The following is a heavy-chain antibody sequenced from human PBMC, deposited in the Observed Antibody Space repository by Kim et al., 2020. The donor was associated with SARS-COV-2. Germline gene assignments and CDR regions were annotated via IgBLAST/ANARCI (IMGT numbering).Heavy chain of an antibody. Sequence: SETLSLTCTVSGGSVSSGSYYWSWIRQPPGKGLEWIGYIYYSGSTNYNPSLKSRVTISVDTSKNQFSLKLSSVTAADTTVYYRARGGWLVNYYFDYWGQG. V-gene: IGHV4-61*01. CDR3: ARGGWLVNYYFDY. D-gene: IGHD6-19*01. CDR1: GGSVSSGSYY. CDR2: IYYSGST. J-gene: IGHJ4*02.